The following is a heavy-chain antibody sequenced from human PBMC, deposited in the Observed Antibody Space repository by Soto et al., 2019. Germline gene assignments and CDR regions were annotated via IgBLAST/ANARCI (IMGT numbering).Heavy chain of an antibody. D-gene: IGHD1-26*01. Sequence: QVHLQESGPGLVKPSRTLSLTCAVSGASISNANWWTWVRQPPGKGLEWIGEIYHSGSTHYHPSLKSRVSMSVDKSKDHFSLNLTSVTAADTAVYFCARGVGATRFDSWGQGILVTVSS. CDR2: IYHSGST. CDR3: ARGVGATRFDS. J-gene: IGHJ4*02. V-gene: IGHV4-4*02. CDR1: GASISNANW.